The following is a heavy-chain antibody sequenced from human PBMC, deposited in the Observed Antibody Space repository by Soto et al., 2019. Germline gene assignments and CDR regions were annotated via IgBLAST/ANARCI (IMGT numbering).Heavy chain of an antibody. J-gene: IGHJ1*01. CDR1: GFTFSSYA. V-gene: IGHV3-23*01. D-gene: IGHD3-3*01. CDR2: ISGSGGST. CDR3: AKAGIFGVVIIPFYFQH. Sequence: GGSLRLSCAASGFTFSSYAMSWVRQAPGKGLEWVSAISGSGGSTYYADSVKGRFTISRDNSKNTLYLQMNSLRAEDTAVYYCAKAGIFGVVIIPFYFQHWGQGTLVTVSS.